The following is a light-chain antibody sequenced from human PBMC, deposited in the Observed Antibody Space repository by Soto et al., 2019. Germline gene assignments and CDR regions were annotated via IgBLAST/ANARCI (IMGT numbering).Light chain of an antibody. CDR2: LGS. V-gene: IGKV2-28*01. Sequence: DIVMTQSPLSLPVTPGEPASISCRSSQSRLHSDGYNYLDWYVQKPGQSPRLLIYLGSKRASGIPDRVSGSGSGTDFILKISRVVADDVGVYYCMQGLQTLPTFGPGTKGDIK. CDR1: QSRLHSDGYNY. J-gene: IGKJ3*01. CDR3: MQGLQTLPT.